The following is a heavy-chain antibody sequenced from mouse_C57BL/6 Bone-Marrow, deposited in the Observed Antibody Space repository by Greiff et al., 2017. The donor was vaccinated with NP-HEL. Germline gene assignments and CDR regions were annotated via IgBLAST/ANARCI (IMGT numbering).Heavy chain of an antibody. V-gene: IGHV14-4*01. Sequence: EVMLVESGAELVRPGATVKLSCTASGFNIKDDYMHWVKQRPEQGLEWIGWLDTENGDTEYASTFQGKATITADTASNKAYLQLSSLTSEHTAVYYCTTWGYYYGSSIAYWGQGTLVTVSA. CDR3: TTWGYYYGSSIAY. CDR1: GFNIKDDY. D-gene: IGHD1-1*01. J-gene: IGHJ3*01. CDR2: LDTENGDT.